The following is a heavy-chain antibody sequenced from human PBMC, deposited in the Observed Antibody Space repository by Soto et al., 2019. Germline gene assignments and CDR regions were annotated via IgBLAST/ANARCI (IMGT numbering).Heavy chain of an antibody. V-gene: IGHV3-23*01. D-gene: IGHD2-15*01. J-gene: IGHJ4*02. Sequence: EVQLLESGGGLVQPGGSLRLSCAASGFIFSSYAMSWVRQAPGKGLEWVSRISDTGGSTYYADSVKGRFTISRDSSKNTLYLQINSLRADDTAIYYCAKVGELAVGGFDYWGQGTLVTVSS. CDR3: AKVGELAVGGFDY. CDR1: GFIFSSYA. CDR2: ISDTGGST.